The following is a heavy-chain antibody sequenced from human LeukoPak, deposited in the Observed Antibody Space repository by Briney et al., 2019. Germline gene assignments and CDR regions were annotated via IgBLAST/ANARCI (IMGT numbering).Heavy chain of an antibody. D-gene: IGHD6-13*01. CDR2: INPNSGGT. Sequence: ASVTVSCKASGYTFTGYYMHWVRQAPGQGLEWMGWINPNSGGTNYAQKFQGRVTMTRDTSISTAYMELSRLRSDGTAVYYCARSIAAADSYYFDYWGQGTLVTVSS. CDR1: GYTFTGYY. CDR3: ARSIAAADSYYFDY. V-gene: IGHV1-2*02. J-gene: IGHJ4*02.